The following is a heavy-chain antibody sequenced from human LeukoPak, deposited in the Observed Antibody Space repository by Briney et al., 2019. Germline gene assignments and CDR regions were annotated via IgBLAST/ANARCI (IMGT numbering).Heavy chain of an antibody. CDR3: TRHTGYISGQYSNYEDS. Sequence: SETLSLTCTLSGGSITNTKYYWGWIRQPPGKGLEWIGSIYYTGSTYYNPSLKSRVTMSVDTSKNQFSLKLRSVTAADTALYYCTRHTGYISGQYSNYEDSWGQGTLVTVSS. J-gene: IGHJ4*02. CDR2: IYYTGST. V-gene: IGHV4-39*01. D-gene: IGHD4-11*01. CDR1: GGSITNTKYY.